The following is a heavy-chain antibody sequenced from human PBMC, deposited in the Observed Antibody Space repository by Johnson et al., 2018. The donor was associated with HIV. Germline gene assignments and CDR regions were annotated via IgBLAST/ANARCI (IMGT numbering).Heavy chain of an antibody. CDR3: ARRGWELWTTQNAFDI. CDR2: IYSGGST. J-gene: IGHJ3*02. Sequence: VQLVESGGDLVQPGGSLRLSCAASGFIFSNYPMHWVRQAPGKGLEWVSVIYSGGSTYYADAAKGRFTISRDNSKNTLYLQMKSLRAEDTALYYCARRGWELWTTQNAFDIWGQGTMVTVSS. V-gene: IGHV3-66*01. D-gene: IGHD1-26*01. CDR1: GFIFSNYP.